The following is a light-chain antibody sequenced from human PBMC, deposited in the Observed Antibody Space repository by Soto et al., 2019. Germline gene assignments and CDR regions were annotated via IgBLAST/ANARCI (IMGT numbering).Light chain of an antibody. Sequence: AIRMTQSPSSLSASTGDRVTITCRASQGISSYLAWYQQKPGKAPKLLIYAASTLQSGVPSRFSGSGSGTDFTLTISFLQSEDFATYYCQQYYSYPPTFGQGTNVEIK. CDR2: AAS. CDR1: QGISSY. J-gene: IGKJ1*01. CDR3: QQYYSYPPT. V-gene: IGKV1-8*01.